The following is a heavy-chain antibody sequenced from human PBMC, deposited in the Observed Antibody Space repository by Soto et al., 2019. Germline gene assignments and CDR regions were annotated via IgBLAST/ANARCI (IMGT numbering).Heavy chain of an antibody. CDR1: GYTFSGFT. CDR3: ARRPWENSDGFDL. D-gene: IGHD1-26*01. V-gene: IGHV1-18*04. CDR2: INSYKGYI. J-gene: IGHJ3*01. Sequence: QDQLVQSGAEVKKPGASMKISCKASGYTFSGFTITWVRQAPGQGLEWMGWINSYKGYINYAQKFQGRVTMTTDTSTDTAYMELRSLRSDDTAVYYCARRPWENSDGFDLWGQGTMVTVSS.